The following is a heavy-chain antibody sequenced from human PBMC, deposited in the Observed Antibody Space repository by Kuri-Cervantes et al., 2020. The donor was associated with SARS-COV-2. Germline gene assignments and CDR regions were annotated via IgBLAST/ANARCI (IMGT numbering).Heavy chain of an antibody. CDR1: GGSISSGDYY. V-gene: IGHV4-30-4*02. D-gene: IGHD3-3*01. Sequence: SETLSLTCTVSGGSISSGDYYWSWIRQPPGKGLEWIGYIYYSGSTYYNPSLKSRVTISVDTSKNQFSLKLSSVTAADTAVYYCARLNDFWSGYQQTYYYYGMDVWGQGTTVTVSS. J-gene: IGHJ6*02. CDR2: IYYSGST. CDR3: ARLNDFWSGYQQTYYYYGMDV.